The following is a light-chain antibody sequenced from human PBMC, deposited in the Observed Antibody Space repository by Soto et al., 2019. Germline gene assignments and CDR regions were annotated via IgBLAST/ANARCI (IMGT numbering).Light chain of an antibody. V-gene: IGKV3-15*01. J-gene: IGKJ1*01. CDR1: QSVSSN. CDR2: GAS. CDR3: RQYNTWPRT. Sequence: EIVMTQSPATLSVSPGERATLSCRASQSVSSNLAWYQQKPGQAPRLLIYGASTRATGIPARFSGSGSGTEFTLTISSLLSEDFAVYYCRQYNTWPRTFGQGTRVDIK.